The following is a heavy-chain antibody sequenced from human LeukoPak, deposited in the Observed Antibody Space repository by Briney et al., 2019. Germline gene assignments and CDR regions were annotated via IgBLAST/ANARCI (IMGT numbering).Heavy chain of an antibody. V-gene: IGHV1-2*02. D-gene: IGHD2-2*01. CDR1: GYTFTGYY. J-gene: IGHJ3*02. Sequence: ASVKVSCKASGYTFTGYYMHWVRQAPGQGLEWMGWINPNSGGTNYAQKFQGRVTMTRDTSISTAYMKLSRLRSDDTAVYYCARPTGKYCSSTSCPDAFDIWGQGTMVTVSS. CDR2: INPNSGGT. CDR3: ARPTGKYCSSTSCPDAFDI.